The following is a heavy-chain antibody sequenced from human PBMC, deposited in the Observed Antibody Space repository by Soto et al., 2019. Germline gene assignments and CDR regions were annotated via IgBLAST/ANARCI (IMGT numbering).Heavy chain of an antibody. Sequence: GASVKVSCKASGGTFSSYAISWVRQAPGQGLEWMGGIIPIFGTANYAQKFQGRVTITADKSTSTAYMELSSLRSEDTAVYYCARVVRGEYYFDYWGQGTLVTVSS. J-gene: IGHJ4*02. CDR2: IIPIFGTA. D-gene: IGHD3-10*01. CDR3: ARVVRGEYYFDY. CDR1: GGTFSSYA. V-gene: IGHV1-69*06.